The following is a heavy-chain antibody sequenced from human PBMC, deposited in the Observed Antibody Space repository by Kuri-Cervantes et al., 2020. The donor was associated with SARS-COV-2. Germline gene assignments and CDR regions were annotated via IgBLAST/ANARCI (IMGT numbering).Heavy chain of an antibody. CDR1: GYTFTGYY. D-gene: IGHD3-22*01. CDR2: INPNSGGP. V-gene: IGHV1-2*04. J-gene: IGHJ3*02. Sequence: SVKVSCKASGYTFTGYYMHWVRQAPGQGLEWMGWINPNSGGPNYAQKFQGWVTMTRTTSISTVYMELSRLRSNATAVFYCARSTPSRRLVVISQGGAFDIWGQGTMVTVSS. CDR3: ARSTPSRRLVVISQGGAFDI.